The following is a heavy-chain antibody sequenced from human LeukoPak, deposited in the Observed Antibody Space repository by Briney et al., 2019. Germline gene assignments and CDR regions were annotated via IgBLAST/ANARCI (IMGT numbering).Heavy chain of an antibody. CDR3: AKDPVGYGGNYFDY. D-gene: IGHD4-23*01. CDR1: GFTFDEYA. V-gene: IGHV3-43D*03. J-gene: IGHJ4*02. CDR2: ISWDGGST. Sequence: GGSLRLSCAASGFTFDEYAMHWVRQAPGKGLEWVSLISWDGGSTNFADSVKGRFTIFRDNRKNSLYLQMNSLRAEDTALYYCAKDPVGYGGNYFDYWGQGTLVTVSS.